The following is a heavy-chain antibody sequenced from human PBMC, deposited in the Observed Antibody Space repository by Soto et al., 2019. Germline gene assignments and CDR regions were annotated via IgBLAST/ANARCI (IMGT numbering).Heavy chain of an antibody. Sequence: PGGSLRLSCAASGFTFSSYWMSWVRQAPGKGLEWVANIKQDGSEKYYVDSVKGRFTISRDNAKNSLYLQMNSLRAEDTAVYYCARDRLSGSDDYYASSGDAFDIWGQGTMVTVSS. D-gene: IGHD3-22*01. CDR3: ARDRLSGSDDYYASSGDAFDI. CDR1: GFTFSSYW. CDR2: IKQDGSEK. V-gene: IGHV3-7*01. J-gene: IGHJ3*02.